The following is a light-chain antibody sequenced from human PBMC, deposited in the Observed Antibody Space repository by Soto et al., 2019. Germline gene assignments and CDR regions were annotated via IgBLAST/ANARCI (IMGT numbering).Light chain of an antibody. J-gene: IGLJ1*01. V-gene: IGLV3-1*01. CDR2: QDN. CDR3: QAWDSSTVV. CDR1: RLGDKY. Sequence: SYELTQPPSVSVSPGQTASITCSGDRLGDKYAFWYQQKPGRSPVLVIYQDNKRPSGIPERFSGTNSGNTATLTISGTQAMDKADYYCQAWDSSTVVFGTGTKLTVL.